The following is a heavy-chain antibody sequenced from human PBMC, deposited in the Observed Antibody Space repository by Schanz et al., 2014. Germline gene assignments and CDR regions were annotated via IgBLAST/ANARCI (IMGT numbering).Heavy chain of an antibody. Sequence: QVQLVQSGAEVKKPGSSMKVSCKASGGTFSSYTISWVRQARGQGLEWVGRFIPILDVGNYAQQFQGRVTFTADRSTSTAYMELSSLRSEDTAVYYCARGYSDSPTDFWGQGTLVTVSS. J-gene: IGHJ4*02. CDR1: GGTFSSYT. V-gene: IGHV1-69*02. CDR2: FIPILDVG. D-gene: IGHD4-17*01. CDR3: ARGYSDSPTDF.